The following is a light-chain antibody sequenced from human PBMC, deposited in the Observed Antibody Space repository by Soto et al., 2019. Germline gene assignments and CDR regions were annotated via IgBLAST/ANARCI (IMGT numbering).Light chain of an antibody. CDR3: CSYAGSYTLKV. J-gene: IGLJ2*01. CDR2: DVS. Sequence: HSALTQPRSVSGSPGQSVTISCTGTSSDVGGYNYVSWYQQHPGKAPKLMIYDVSKRPSGVPDRFSGSKSGNTASLTISGLQAEDEADYYCCSYAGSYTLKVFGGGTKVTVL. V-gene: IGLV2-11*01. CDR1: SSDVGGYNY.